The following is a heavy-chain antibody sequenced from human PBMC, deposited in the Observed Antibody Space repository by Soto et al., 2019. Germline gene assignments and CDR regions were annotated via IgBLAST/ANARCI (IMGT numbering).Heavy chain of an antibody. V-gene: IGHV3-15*01. Sequence: PGGSLRLSCAASGFTFSNAWMSWVRQAPGKGLEWVGRIKSKTDGGTTDYAAPVKGRFTISRDDSKNTLYLQMNSLKTEDTAVYYCTTDILAEYYFDYWGQGTQVTVSS. CDR2: IKSKTDGGTT. J-gene: IGHJ4*02. CDR3: TTDILAEYYFDY. CDR1: GFTFSNAW.